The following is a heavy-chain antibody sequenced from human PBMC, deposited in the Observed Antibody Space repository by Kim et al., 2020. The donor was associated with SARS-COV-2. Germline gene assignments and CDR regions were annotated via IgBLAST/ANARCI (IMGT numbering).Heavy chain of an antibody. V-gene: IGHV5-51*01. D-gene: IGHD3-22*01. J-gene: IGHJ4*02. CDR3: ARHLKRADSGYLS. Sequence: RYSPSFQGQVTISADKSISTAYLQWRSLKVSDTAMYYCARHLKRADSGYLSWGQGTLVTVSS.